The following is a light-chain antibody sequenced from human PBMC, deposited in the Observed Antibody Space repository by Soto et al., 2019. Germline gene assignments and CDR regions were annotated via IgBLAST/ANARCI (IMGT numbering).Light chain of an antibody. J-gene: IGKJ1*01. CDR2: KAS. CDR3: QEYDTYST. V-gene: IGKV1-5*03. CDR1: QSISNW. Sequence: DIQMTQSPSTLSASVGDRVTITCRASQSISNWLAWYQQKPGKAPKLLIYKASILESGVPSRFSGSGSGTEFTLTISSLQPDDFATYYCQEYDTYSTFGQGTKVEIK.